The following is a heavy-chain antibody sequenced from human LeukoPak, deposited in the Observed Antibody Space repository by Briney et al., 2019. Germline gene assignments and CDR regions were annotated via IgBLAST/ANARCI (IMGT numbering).Heavy chain of an antibody. V-gene: IGHV4-34*01. CDR3: ARVGYYYASGSYYFDY. CDR2: INHSGST. D-gene: IGHD3-10*01. Sequence: SETLSLTCAVYGGSFSGYYWSWIRQPPGKGLEWIVEINHSGSTNYNPSLKSRVTISADTSKNQFSLKLSSVTAADTAVYYCARVGYYYASGSYYFDYWGQGTLVTVSS. CDR1: GGSFSGYY. J-gene: IGHJ4*02.